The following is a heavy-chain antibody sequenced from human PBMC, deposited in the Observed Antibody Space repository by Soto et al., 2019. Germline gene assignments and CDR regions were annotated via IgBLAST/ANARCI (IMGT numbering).Heavy chain of an antibody. CDR3: ARLSRLITATPRDYYGMHV. CDR1: GYSFTSYW. J-gene: IGHJ6*02. D-gene: IGHD1-20*01. V-gene: IGHV5-10-1*01. Sequence: GESLKISCKGSGYSFTSYWISWVRQMPGKGLEWMGRIDPSDSYTNYSPSFQGHVTISADKSISTAYLQWSSLKASDTAMYYCARLSRLITATPRDYYGMHVWGQGTTATVYS. CDR2: IDPSDSYT.